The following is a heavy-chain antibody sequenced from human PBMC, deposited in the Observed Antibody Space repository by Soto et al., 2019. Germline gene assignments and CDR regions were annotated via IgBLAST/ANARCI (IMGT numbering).Heavy chain of an antibody. J-gene: IGHJ5*02. V-gene: IGHV4-39*01. Sequence: SETLSLTCSVSGGSINSSSYFWGWVRQPPGKGLEWIGSIYYSGGTYYNPSLRSRVTISVDTSKNQFSLKLSSVTAADTAVFYCARHYSSGSRNWFDPWGQGTLVTVSS. CDR3: ARHYSSGSRNWFDP. D-gene: IGHD6-19*01. CDR2: IYYSGGT. CDR1: GGSINSSSYF.